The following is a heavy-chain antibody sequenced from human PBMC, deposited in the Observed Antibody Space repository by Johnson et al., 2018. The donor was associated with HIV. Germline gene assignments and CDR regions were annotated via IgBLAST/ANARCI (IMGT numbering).Heavy chain of an antibody. CDR2: ISYDGSNK. J-gene: IGHJ3*02. Sequence: QVQVVESGGGVVQPGRSLRLSCAASGFTLSSYAMHWVRQAPGKGLEWVAVISYDGSNKYYAASVKGRFTISRDNSKNTLYRQMNSLRAEDTAVYYCAKAGQMVAATSAFDIWGQGTMVTVSS. CDR3: AKAGQMVAATSAFDI. D-gene: IGHD2-15*01. CDR1: GFTLSSYA. V-gene: IGHV3-30*04.